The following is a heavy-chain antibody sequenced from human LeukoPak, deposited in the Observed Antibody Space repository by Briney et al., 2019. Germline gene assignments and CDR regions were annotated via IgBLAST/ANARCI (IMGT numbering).Heavy chain of an antibody. V-gene: IGHV3-23*01. J-gene: IGHJ4*02. D-gene: IGHD5-12*01. CDR2: SGDGRST. Sequence: GGSLRLSCAASGFTFSDYAMGWVRQAPGKGLEWVSTSGDGRSTYYADSVKGRFTISRDDSTDTLHLQMNSLRVEDSALYYCATDRGYSGYGVFDYWGQGTLVSVSS. CDR1: GFTFSDYA. CDR3: ATDRGYSGYGVFDY.